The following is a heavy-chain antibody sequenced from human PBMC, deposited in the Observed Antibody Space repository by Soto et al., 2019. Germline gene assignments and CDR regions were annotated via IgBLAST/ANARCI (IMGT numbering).Heavy chain of an antibody. V-gene: IGHV5-51*01. CDR2: IYPDDSDT. Sequence: EIQLLQSAPELRQPGESLEISCQASGYNFTTYWIAWVRQTPGRGFEWLGVIYPDDSDTRYSPSLQRPVTISADTSTNTFSRRGNGLGASDPGVSFWGSLVYLQRPGDYGGRGPPAPVS. J-gene: IGHJ4*02. CDR1: GYNFTTYW. D-gene: IGHD3-10*01. CDR3: GSLVYLQRPGDY.